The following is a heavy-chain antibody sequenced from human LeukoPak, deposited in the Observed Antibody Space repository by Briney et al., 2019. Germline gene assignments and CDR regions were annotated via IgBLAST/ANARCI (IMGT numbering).Heavy chain of an antibody. CDR1: GSPFTNYG. CDR3: ARDGPSNLQETTGWFDP. CDR2: IGVYNGNT. V-gene: IGHV1-18*01. D-gene: IGHD4-17*01. J-gene: IGHJ5*02. Sequence: GSVKVSCKASGSPFTNYGISWLHQPPGQGLEWMGWIGVYNGNTKYAQNFQGRVTMTSDTSTSTAYMELRSLRSDDTAVYYCARDGPSNLQETTGWFDPWGQGTLVTVSS.